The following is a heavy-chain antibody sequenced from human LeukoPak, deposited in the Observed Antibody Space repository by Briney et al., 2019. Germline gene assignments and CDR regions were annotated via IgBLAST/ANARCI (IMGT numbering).Heavy chain of an antibody. CDR1: GGTFSSYA. CDR3: ARNFISSYYHDAFDV. D-gene: IGHD2-2*01. Sequence: ASVKVPCKASGGTFSSYAISWVRQAPGQGLEWMGFISTYNDYTHYSEKFQDRITMTTDTSTATVYMELRSLRSDDTVVYYCARNFISSYYHDAFDVWGQGTMVTVSS. J-gene: IGHJ3*01. CDR2: ISTYNDYT. V-gene: IGHV1-18*01.